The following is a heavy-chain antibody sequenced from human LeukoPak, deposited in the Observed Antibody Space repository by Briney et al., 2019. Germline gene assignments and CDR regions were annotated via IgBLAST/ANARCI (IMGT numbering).Heavy chain of an antibody. CDR1: GYTLTELS. CDR3: ASGLQAYYYDSSGY. D-gene: IGHD3-22*01. Sequence: GASVKVSCKVSGYTLTELSMHWVRQAPGKGLEWMGGFDPEDGETIYAQKFQGRVTMTEDTSTDTAYMELSSLRSEDTAVYYCASGLQAYYYDSSGYWGQGTLVTVSS. J-gene: IGHJ4*02. V-gene: IGHV1-24*01. CDR2: FDPEDGET.